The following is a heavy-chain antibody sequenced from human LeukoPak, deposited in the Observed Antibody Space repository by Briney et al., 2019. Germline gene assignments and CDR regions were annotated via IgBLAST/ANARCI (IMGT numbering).Heavy chain of an antibody. D-gene: IGHD5-12*01. J-gene: IGHJ4*02. CDR3: ARPYSGYDSAFDY. CDR1: GFTFSSYW. Sequence: PGGSLRLSCAASGFTFSSYWMSWVRQAPGKGLEWVANIKQDGSEKYYVDSVKGRSTISRDNAKNSLYLQMNSLRAEDTAVYYCARPYSGYDSAFDYWGQGTLVTVSS. CDR2: IKQDGSEK. V-gene: IGHV3-7*01.